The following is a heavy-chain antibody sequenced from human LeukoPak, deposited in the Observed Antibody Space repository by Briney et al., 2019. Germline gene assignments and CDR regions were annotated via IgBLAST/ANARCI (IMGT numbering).Heavy chain of an antibody. CDR3: ARVSDISVAAYFDY. J-gene: IGHJ4*02. CDR1: GFTFSSYE. Sequence: PGGSLRLSCAASGFTFSSYEMNWVRQAPGKGLEWVSSINRNGGSTGYADSVKGRFTISRDNAKNSLYLQMNSLRAEDTALYYCARVSDISVAAYFDYWGQGTLVTVSS. V-gene: IGHV3-20*04. D-gene: IGHD6-19*01. CDR2: INRNGGST.